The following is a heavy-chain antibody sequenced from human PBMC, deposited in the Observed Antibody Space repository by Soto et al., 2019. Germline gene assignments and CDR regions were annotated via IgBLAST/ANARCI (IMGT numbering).Heavy chain of an antibody. CDR3: ARRSSGRLTTAWAPLDW. J-gene: IGHJ4*02. CDR1: GFTFSTYW. Sequence: EVQLVESGGGLVQPGESLRVSCAASGFTFSTYWMTWVRQAPGKGLEWVANIKQDGSEKFYVGSVRGRFTISRDNAKNSMCLQMNSLRADDTAVYYCARRSSGRLTTAWAPLDWWGQGTLVTVSS. D-gene: IGHD2-21*01. CDR2: IKQDGSEK. V-gene: IGHV3-7*03.